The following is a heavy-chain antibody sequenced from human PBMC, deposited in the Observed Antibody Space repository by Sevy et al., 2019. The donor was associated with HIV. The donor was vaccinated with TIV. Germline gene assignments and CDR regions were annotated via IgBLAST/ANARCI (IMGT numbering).Heavy chain of an antibody. CDR3: AREGVVPAAMGSWFDP. CDR2: ISSSSSTI. D-gene: IGHD2-2*01. J-gene: IGHJ5*02. Sequence: GGSLRLSCAASGFTFSSYSMNWVRQAPGKGLEWVSYISSSSSTIYYAGSVKGRFTISRDNAKNSLYLQMNSLRAEDTAVYYCAREGVVPAAMGSWFDPWGQGTLVTVSS. V-gene: IGHV3-48*01. CDR1: GFTFSSYS.